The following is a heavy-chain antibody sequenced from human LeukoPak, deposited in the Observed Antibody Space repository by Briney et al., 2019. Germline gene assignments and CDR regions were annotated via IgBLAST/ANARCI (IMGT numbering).Heavy chain of an antibody. J-gene: IGHJ4*02. V-gene: IGHV4-59*11. Sequence: SETLSLTCTVSGGSISSHYWSWIRQPPGKGLEWIGYIYYSGSTNYNPSLKSRVTISVDTSKNQFSLKLSSVTAADTAVYYCAGGSQHFDYWGQGTLVTVSS. CDR3: AGGSQHFDY. D-gene: IGHD3-16*01. CDR2: IYYSGST. CDR1: GGSISSHY.